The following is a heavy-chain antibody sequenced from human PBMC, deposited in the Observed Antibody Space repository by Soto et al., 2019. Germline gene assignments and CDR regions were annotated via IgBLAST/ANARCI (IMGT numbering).Heavy chain of an antibody. CDR2: IRGRGGST. V-gene: IGHV3-23*01. CDR1: GFTFSSYA. J-gene: IGHJ4*02. D-gene: IGHD6-19*01. Sequence: EVQLLESGGGLGQPGWSLRLSCAASGFTFSSYAMSWVRQAPGKWLDWVSAIRGRGGSTYYADSVKGRFTISRANSKNTLDLQMNSLQAEDTAVYYCAKDTRQQWLVSSCDYWGQGTLVTVSS. CDR3: AKDTRQQWLVSSCDY.